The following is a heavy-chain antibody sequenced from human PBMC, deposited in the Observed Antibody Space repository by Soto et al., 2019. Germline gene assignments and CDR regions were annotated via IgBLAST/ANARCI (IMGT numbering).Heavy chain of an antibody. CDR2: INGGNGNT. D-gene: IGHD3-3*01. CDR3: ARGNLYYDFWSGSVL. J-gene: IGHJ4*02. CDR1: EYTFTSYT. Sequence: AASVKVSCKASEYTFTSYTMHWVLQAPGQRLEWMGWINGGNGNTKYSQKFQGRVTITRDTSASTAYMELSSLRSEDTAVYYCARGNLYYDFWSGSVLWGQGTLVTVSS. V-gene: IGHV1-3*01.